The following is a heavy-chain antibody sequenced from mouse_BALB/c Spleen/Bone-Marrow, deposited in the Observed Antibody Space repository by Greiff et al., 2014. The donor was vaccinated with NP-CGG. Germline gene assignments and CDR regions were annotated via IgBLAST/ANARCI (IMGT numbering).Heavy chain of an antibody. CDR3: TRGYYRYDVGYWYFDV. J-gene: IGHJ1*01. CDR1: GYTFTNYW. CDR2: IYPSDSYT. Sequence: VQLQQSGAELVRPGASVKLSCKASGYTFTNYWINWVKQRPGQGLEWIGNIYPSDSYTNYNQMFKDKATLTVDKSSRTAYMQLSIPTSEDSAVYYCTRGYYRYDVGYWYFDVWGAGTTVTVPS. V-gene: IGHV1-69*02. D-gene: IGHD2-14*01.